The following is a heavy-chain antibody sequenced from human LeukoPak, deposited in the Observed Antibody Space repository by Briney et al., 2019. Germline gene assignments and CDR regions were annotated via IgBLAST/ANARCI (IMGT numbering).Heavy chain of an antibody. J-gene: IGHJ3*02. Sequence: KTGESLKISCKGSGYSFTNFYIGWVRQMPGKGLEWMGIIYPGDSDTRYSPSFQGQVTISAEKSISTAYLQWSSLKASDTAMYYCARRFTFGGVIVMEAFDIWGQGTMVTVSS. CDR1: GYSFTNFY. V-gene: IGHV5-51*01. CDR3: ARRFTFGGVIVMEAFDI. D-gene: IGHD3-16*02. CDR2: IYPGDSDT.